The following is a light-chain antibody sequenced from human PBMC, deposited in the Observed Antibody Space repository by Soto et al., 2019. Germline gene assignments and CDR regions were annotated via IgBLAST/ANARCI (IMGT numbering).Light chain of an antibody. J-gene: IGKJ2*01. CDR3: QQYDSSYT. CDR1: QTITNNY. V-gene: IGKV3-20*01. Sequence: EIVLTQSPGTLSFSPGERATLSCRASQTITNNYLAWYQQKPGQAPRLVMSGAASRATGIPDRFSGGGSETDFTLTISRLEPEDFAVYYCQQYDSSYTFVQGTKLEIK. CDR2: GAA.